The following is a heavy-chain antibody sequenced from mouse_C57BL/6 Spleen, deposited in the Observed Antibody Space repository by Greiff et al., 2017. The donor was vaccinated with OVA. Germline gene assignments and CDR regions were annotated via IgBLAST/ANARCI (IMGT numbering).Heavy chain of an antibody. CDR3: VSAYETDYAMDY. CDR2: IRSKSNNYAT. J-gene: IGHJ4*01. Sequence: EAGGGLVQPKGSLKLSCAASGFSFNTYAMNWVRQAPGKGLEWVARIRSKSNNYATYYADSVKDRFTISRDDSESMLYLQMNNLKTEDTAMYYCVSAYETDYAMDYWGQGTSVTVSS. CDR1: GFSFNTYA. V-gene: IGHV10-1*01. D-gene: IGHD2-3*01.